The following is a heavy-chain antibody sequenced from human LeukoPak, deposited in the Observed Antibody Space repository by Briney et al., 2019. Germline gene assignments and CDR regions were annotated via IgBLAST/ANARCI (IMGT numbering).Heavy chain of an antibody. CDR1: GFTFSSYA. CDR2: ISGSAGIT. CDR3: AKDPRVATIEIFDY. J-gene: IGHJ4*02. V-gene: IGHV3-23*01. Sequence: GGSLRLSCAASGFTFSSYAMSWVRQAPGKGLEWVSAISGSAGITYYADSVKGRFTISRDNSKNTLYLQMHSLRADDTAVYYCAKDPRVATIEIFDYWGQGTLVTVSS. D-gene: IGHD5-12*01.